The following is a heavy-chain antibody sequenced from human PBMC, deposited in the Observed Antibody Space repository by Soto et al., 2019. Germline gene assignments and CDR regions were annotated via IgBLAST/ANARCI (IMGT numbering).Heavy chain of an antibody. CDR2: ISSSSSTI. Sequence: GGSLRLSCAASGFTFSSYSMNWVRQAPGKGLEWVSYISSSSSTIYYADSVKGRFTISRDNAKNSLYLQMNSLRAEDTAVYYCASQRIPDAFDIWGQGTMVTVSS. V-gene: IGHV3-48*01. CDR3: ASQRIPDAFDI. CDR1: GFTFSSYS. J-gene: IGHJ3*02. D-gene: IGHD1-1*01.